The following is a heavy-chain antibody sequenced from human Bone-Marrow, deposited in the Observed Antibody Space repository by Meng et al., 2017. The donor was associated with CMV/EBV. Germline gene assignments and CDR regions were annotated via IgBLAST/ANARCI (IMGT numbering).Heavy chain of an antibody. CDR3: GRGESWYSNWYEH. Sequence: GESLKISCAASGFTFSSYSMNWVRQAPGKGLEWVSSISSSSSYIYYADSVKGRFTISRDNAKNSLYLQMNSLRAEYTAVYYCGRGESWYSNWYEHWGQGTLVTVSS. V-gene: IGHV3-21*01. J-gene: IGHJ5*02. CDR2: ISSSSSYI. CDR1: GFTFSSYS. D-gene: IGHD2-21*01.